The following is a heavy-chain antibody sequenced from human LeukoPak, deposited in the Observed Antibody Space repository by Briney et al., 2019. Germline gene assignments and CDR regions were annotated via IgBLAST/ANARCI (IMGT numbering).Heavy chain of an antibody. Sequence: SETLSLTCTVSGGSISSYYWSWIRQPPGKGLEWIGYIYYSGSTNYNPSLKSRVTISVDTSKNQFSLKLSSVTAADTAVYYCARPNCGGDCRDAFDIWGQGTMVTVSS. CDR3: ARPNCGGDCRDAFDI. CDR1: GGSISSYY. CDR2: IYYSGST. J-gene: IGHJ3*02. V-gene: IGHV4-59*08. D-gene: IGHD2-21*02.